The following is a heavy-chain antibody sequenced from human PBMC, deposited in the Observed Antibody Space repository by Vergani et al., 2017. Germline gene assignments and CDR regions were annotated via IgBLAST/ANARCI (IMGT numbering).Heavy chain of an antibody. J-gene: IGHJ4*02. Sequence: QVQLVESGGGVVQPGRSLRLSCAASGFTFSSYGMYWVRQAPGKGLEWVAIIWYDGSNKYYADSVKGRFSISRDNSKNTLYLQMNSLKAEDTAVYYCARVRVSSSSGYHFDYWGQGTLVTVSS. V-gene: IGHV3-33*01. CDR2: IWYDGSNK. CDR3: ARVRVSSSSGYHFDY. D-gene: IGHD6-6*01. CDR1: GFTFSSYG.